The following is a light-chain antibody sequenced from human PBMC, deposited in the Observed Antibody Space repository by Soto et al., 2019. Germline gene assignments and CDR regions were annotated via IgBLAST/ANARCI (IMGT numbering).Light chain of an antibody. CDR2: VAS. Sequence: EIVMTQSPATLSVSPGERATLSCRASQSVSSNLAWYQQKPGQSPKLLIYVASTRATGIPARFSGSGSGTEFTLTISRLQSEDFAVYYCQQYNVWPLPFGGGTKVEFK. J-gene: IGKJ4*01. V-gene: IGKV3-15*01. CDR3: QQYNVWPLP. CDR1: QSVSSN.